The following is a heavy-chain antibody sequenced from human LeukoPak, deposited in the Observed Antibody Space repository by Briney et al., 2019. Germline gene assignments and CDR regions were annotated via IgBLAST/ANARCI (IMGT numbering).Heavy chain of an antibody. CDR2: ITSGGNT. V-gene: IGHV3-53*01. Sequence: GGSLRLSCAASGLTVRSSSLSWVRQAPGKGLEWVSLITSGGNTYYADSVRGRFTVSRDNSKNTLFLQMNSLRADDTAVYYCARASYSSWTFFEYWGQGTLVTVSS. J-gene: IGHJ4*02. D-gene: IGHD6-6*01. CDR1: GLTVRSSS. CDR3: ARASYSSWTFFEY.